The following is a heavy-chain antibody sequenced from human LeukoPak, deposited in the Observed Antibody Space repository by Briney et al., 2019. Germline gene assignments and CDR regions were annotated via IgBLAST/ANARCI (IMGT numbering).Heavy chain of an antibody. D-gene: IGHD2-2*01. CDR3: AREGVGYCSSTSCSPVDY. Sequence: SVKVSCKAPGGTFSSYAISWVRQAPGQGLEWMGRIIPILGIANYAQKFQGRVTITADKSTSTAYMELSSLRSEDTAVYYCAREGVGYCSSTSCSPVDYWGQGTLVTVSS. V-gene: IGHV1-69*04. CDR1: GGTFSSYA. CDR2: IIPILGIA. J-gene: IGHJ4*02.